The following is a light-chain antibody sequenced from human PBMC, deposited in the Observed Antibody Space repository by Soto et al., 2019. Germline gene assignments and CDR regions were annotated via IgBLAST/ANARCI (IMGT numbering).Light chain of an antibody. J-gene: IGLJ3*02. V-gene: IGLV8-61*01. CDR1: SGSVSTNYY. CDR2: SIR. Sequence: QTVVTQEPSLSVSPGGTVTLTCGLSSGSVSTNYYPSWYQQTPGQPPRTLIYSIRVRSSGVPDRFSGSILANKAALTITGAQLDDEADYYCALYLGSGIWMFGGGTKLTV. CDR3: ALYLGSGIWM.